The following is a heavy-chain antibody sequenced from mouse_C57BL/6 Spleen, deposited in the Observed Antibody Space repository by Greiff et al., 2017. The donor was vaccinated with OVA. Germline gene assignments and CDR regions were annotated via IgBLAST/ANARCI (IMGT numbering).Heavy chain of an antibody. V-gene: IGHV2-2*01. Sequence: QVQLKESGPGLVPPSQSLSITCPVSGFSLTSYGVHWVRQSPGKGLEWLGVIWSGGSTDYNAAFISRLSISKDKSKSQVFFKMNSLQADDTAIYYCAREITTKTYWYFDVWGTGTTVTVSS. D-gene: IGHD2-4*01. CDR2: IWSGGST. J-gene: IGHJ1*03. CDR1: GFSLTSYG. CDR3: AREITTKTYWYFDV.